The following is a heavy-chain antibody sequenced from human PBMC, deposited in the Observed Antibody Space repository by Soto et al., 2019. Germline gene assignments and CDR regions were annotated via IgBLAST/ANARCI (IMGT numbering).Heavy chain of an antibody. V-gene: IGHV3-21*01. CDR3: ARGRWGIEARPRNAGMDV. Sequence: GGSLRLSCAASGFTFSSYSMNWVRQAPGKGLEWVSSISSSSSYIYYADSVKGRFTISRDNAKNSLYLQMNSLRAEDTAVYYCARGRWGIEARPRNAGMDVWGQGTTVTVSS. CDR1: GFTFSSYS. J-gene: IGHJ6*02. D-gene: IGHD6-6*01. CDR2: ISSSSSYI.